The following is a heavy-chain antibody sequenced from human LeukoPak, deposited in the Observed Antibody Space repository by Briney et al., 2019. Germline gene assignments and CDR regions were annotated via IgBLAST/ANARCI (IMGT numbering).Heavy chain of an antibody. CDR3: ARDPNYDSSGLDY. Sequence: GGSLRLSCAASGFTSSSYALNWVRQAPGKGLEWVATVSGSGDRMYHADSVKGRFTISRDNSKNTIYLQMNSLRAEDTAVYYCARDPNYDSSGLDYWGQGTLVTVSS. D-gene: IGHD3-22*01. V-gene: IGHV3-23*01. CDR2: VSGSGDRM. J-gene: IGHJ4*02. CDR1: GFTSSSYA.